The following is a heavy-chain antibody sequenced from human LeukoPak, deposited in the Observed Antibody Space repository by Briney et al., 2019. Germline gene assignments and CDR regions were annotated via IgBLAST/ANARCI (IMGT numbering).Heavy chain of an antibody. CDR3: ASSGGLTGYQEPFGFDY. Sequence: GGSLRLSCAASGFTFSSYGMSWVRQAPGKGLEWVSAISGSGGSTYYADSVKGRFTISRDNSKNTLYLQMNSLRAEDTAVYYCASSGGLTGYQEPFGFDYWAREPWSPSPQ. J-gene: IGHJ4*02. CDR1: GFTFSSYG. CDR2: ISGSGGST. D-gene: IGHD3-9*01. V-gene: IGHV3-23*01.